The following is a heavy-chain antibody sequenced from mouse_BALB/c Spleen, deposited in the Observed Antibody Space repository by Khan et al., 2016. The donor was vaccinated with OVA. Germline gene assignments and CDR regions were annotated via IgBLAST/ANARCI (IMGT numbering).Heavy chain of an antibody. J-gene: IGHJ4*01. CDR1: GFTFSSNT. D-gene: IGHD1-2*01. CDR2: ITNGGGNT. Sequence: EVKLVESGGGLVQPGGSLKLSCAASGFTFSSNTMSWVRQTPEKRLEWVAYITNGGGNTYYPDTVKGRFTISRDNAKNTLYLQMSSLKSEDTAMDYCARIPTFITTALDYWGQGTSVTVSS. V-gene: IGHV5-12-2*01. CDR3: ARIPTFITTALDY.